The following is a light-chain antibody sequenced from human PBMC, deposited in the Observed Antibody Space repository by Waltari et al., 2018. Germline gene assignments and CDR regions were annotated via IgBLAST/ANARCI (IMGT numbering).Light chain of an antibody. V-gene: IGLV2-23*02. CDR2: DVS. J-gene: IGLJ2*01. Sequence: QSALTQPASVSGSPGQSITISCTGTRSDVGGYTSVSWYQPSPGKAPKLMIYDVSKRPSGVSNRFSGSKSGNTASLTISGLQAEDEADYYCCSYAGSSTHVLFGVGTKLTVL. CDR3: CSYAGSSTHVL. CDR1: RSDVGGYTS.